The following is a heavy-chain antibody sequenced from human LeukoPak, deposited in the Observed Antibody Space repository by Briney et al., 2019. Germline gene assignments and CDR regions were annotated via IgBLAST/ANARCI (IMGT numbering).Heavy chain of an antibody. V-gene: IGHV3-30*02. Sequence: GGSLRLSCAASGFTFSSYGMHWVRQAPGKGLEWVAFIRYDGSNKYYADSVKGRFTISRDNSKNTLYLQLNSLRAEDTAIYYCAHHGGGTIRIAAFDIWGQGTMVTVSS. CDR3: AHHGGGTIRIAAFDI. D-gene: IGHD3-3*01. CDR1: GFTFSSYG. CDR2: IRYDGSNK. J-gene: IGHJ3*02.